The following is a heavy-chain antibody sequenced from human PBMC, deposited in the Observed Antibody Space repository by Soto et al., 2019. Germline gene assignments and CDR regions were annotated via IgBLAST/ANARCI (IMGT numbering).Heavy chain of an antibody. J-gene: IGHJ6*02. CDR3: ATGGPEYSSSSSNYYYGMDV. CDR1: GYTLTELS. Sequence: ASVKVSCKGSGYTLTELSIHWVRQAPGKGLEWMGGFDPEDGETIYAQKFQGRVTMTEDTSTDTAYMELSSLRSEDTAVYYCATGGPEYSSSSSNYYYGMDVWGQGTTVTVSS. D-gene: IGHD6-6*01. CDR2: FDPEDGET. V-gene: IGHV1-24*01.